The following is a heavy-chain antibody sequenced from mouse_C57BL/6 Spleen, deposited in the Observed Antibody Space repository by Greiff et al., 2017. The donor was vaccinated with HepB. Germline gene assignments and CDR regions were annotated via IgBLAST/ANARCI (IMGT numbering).Heavy chain of an antibody. CDR3: ARRYGSAYGYFDY. CDR2: IDPSDSYT. CDR1: GYTFTSYW. D-gene: IGHD1-1*01. Sequence: VQLQQPGAELVKPGASVKLSCKASGYTFTSYWMQWVKQRPGQGLEWIGEIDPSDSYTNYNQKFKGKATLTVDTSSSTAYMELRSLTSEDSAVYFCARRYGSAYGYFDYWGQGTTLTVSS. V-gene: IGHV1-50*01. J-gene: IGHJ2*01.